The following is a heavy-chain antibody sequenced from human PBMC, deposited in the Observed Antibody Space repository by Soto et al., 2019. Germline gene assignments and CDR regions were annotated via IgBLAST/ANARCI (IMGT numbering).Heavy chain of an antibody. V-gene: IGHV3-7*01. Sequence: GGSLRLSCAASGFTFSSYWMSWVRQAPGKGLEWVANIKQDGSEKYYVDSVKGRFTISRDNAKNSLYLQMNSLRAEDTAVYYCARSHRYLQHLVRDFDIWGQGTMVTVSS. CDR3: ARSHRYLQHLVRDFDI. J-gene: IGHJ3*02. D-gene: IGHD6-13*01. CDR2: IKQDGSEK. CDR1: GFTFSSYW.